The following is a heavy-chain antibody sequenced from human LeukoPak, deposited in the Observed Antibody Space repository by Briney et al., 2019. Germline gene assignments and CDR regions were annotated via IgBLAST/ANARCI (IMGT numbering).Heavy chain of an antibody. CDR1: GGSISSSSSHY. V-gene: IGHV4-39*01. CDR2: MSNSGIT. J-gene: IGHJ4*02. Sequence: SETLSLTCTVSGGSISSSSSHYWAWIRQPPGKGLEWIGTMSNSGITYYNPSLKSRVTISVDTSKNQFSLKLSSVTAADTAVYYCARRSIVVVPAAIDYWGQGTLVTVSS. CDR3: ARRSIVVVPAAIDY. D-gene: IGHD2-2*01.